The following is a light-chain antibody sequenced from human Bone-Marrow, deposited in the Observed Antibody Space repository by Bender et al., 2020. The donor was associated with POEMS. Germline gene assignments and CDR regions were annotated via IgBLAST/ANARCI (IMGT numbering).Light chain of an antibody. CDR1: TSNVGSNP. J-gene: IGLJ3*02. CDR2: TNN. V-gene: IGLV1-44*01. CDR3: AAWDGSLNGPV. Sequence: QSVLTQPPSASGTPGQRVTISCSGSTSNVGSNPVNWFQQLPGAAPKLLIQTNNQRPSGVPDRFSGSKSDTSASLAISGLQSEDEAYYYCAAWDGSLNGPVFGGGTKLTVL.